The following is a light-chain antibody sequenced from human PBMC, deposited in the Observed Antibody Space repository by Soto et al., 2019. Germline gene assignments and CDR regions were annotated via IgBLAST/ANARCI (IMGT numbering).Light chain of an antibody. CDR2: AAS. Sequence: DIQMTQSPSTLSASVGDRVSITCRASQSISGWLAWFQQRSGKAPKLLISAASSLESGVPSRFSGSGSGPEFTLTISSLQADDFATYYCQQYHRYPITFGQGTRLEIK. CDR3: QQYHRYPIT. J-gene: IGKJ5*01. V-gene: IGKV1-5*01. CDR1: QSISGW.